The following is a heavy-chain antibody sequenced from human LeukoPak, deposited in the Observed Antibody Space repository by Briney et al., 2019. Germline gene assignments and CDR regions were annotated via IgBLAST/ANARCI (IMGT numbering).Heavy chain of an antibody. J-gene: IGHJ3*02. D-gene: IGHD6-19*01. CDR1: GFTFSSYA. V-gene: IGHV3-23*01. Sequence: PGGSLRLSCAASGFTFSSYAMSWVRQAPGKGLEWVSAISGSGGSTYYADSVKGRFAISRDNSKNTLYLQMNSLRAEDTAVYYCAKDPSSGWTAAAFDIWGQGTMVTVSS. CDR3: AKDPSSGWTAAAFDI. CDR2: ISGSGGST.